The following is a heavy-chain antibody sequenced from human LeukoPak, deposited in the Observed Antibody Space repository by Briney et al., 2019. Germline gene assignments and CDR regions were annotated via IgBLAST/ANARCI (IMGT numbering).Heavy chain of an antibody. Sequence: PSETLSLTCTVSGGSISSYYWSWIRQPPGKGLEWIGYIYYSGSTNYNPSLKSRVTISVDTSKNQFSLELSSVTAADTAVYYCARGIFGVVSYYYYYYMDVWGKGTTVTVSS. D-gene: IGHD3-3*01. CDR1: GGSISSYY. J-gene: IGHJ6*03. V-gene: IGHV4-59*01. CDR2: IYYSGST. CDR3: ARGIFGVVSYYYYYYMDV.